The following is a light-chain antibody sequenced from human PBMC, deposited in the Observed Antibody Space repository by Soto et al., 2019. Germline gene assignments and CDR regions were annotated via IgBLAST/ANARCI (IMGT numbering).Light chain of an antibody. Sequence: IVWTQSPGRRSLSPGARATLSCRASQNVISSYLAWYRQKPGQAPSLLIYGTSNRATGIPDRFRGSGSGTNFTLTISRLEPEDFAVYYCQQYGSSPTFGQRTKVAIK. CDR1: QNVISSY. CDR3: QQYGSSPT. CDR2: GTS. J-gene: IGKJ1*01. V-gene: IGKV3-20*01.